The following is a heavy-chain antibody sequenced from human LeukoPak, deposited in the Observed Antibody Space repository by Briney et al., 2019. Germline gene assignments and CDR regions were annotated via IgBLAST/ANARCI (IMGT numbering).Heavy chain of an antibody. CDR3: AKGDSGSYYYYMDV. J-gene: IGHJ6*03. D-gene: IGHD3-10*01. CDR2: ISGSGGST. V-gene: IGHV3-23*01. Sequence: GGSLRLSCAASGFTFSSYAMTWVRQAPGKGLEWVSGISGSGGSTDYADSVKGRFTISRDNSKNTLYLQMNGLRVGDTAVYYCAKGDSGSYYYYMDVWGKGTTVTVSS. CDR1: GFTFSSYA.